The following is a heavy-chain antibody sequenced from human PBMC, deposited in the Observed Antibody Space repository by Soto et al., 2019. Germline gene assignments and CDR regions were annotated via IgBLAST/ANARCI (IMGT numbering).Heavy chain of an antibody. D-gene: IGHD2-15*01. CDR2: IYWDDDK. CDR3: AHTLVVVASFDY. J-gene: IGHJ4*02. CDR1: GFSLSTSGVG. V-gene: IGHV2-5*02. Sequence: QITLKESGPTLVKPTQTLTLTCTFSGFSLSTSGVGVGWIRQPPGKALEWLALIYWDDDKRYSPSLKSRLTITTDTSKNQVVLTMTNMDPVDTATYYCAHTLVVVASFDYWGQGTLVTVSS.